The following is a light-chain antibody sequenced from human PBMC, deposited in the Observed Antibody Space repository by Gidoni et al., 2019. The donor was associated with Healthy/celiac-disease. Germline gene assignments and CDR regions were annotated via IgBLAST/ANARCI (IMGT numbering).Light chain of an antibody. V-gene: IGKV4-1*01. CDR2: WES. CDR1: KSVLYSSNNKNY. J-gene: IGKJ4*01. Sequence: DIVMNQSPDSLAVSLGDRATINCKPSKSVLYSSNNKNYLALYQQKPGQPPKLLSYWESTRESGVPDRFSGSGSGTDFTLTISSLQAEDVAVDYCQQYYSTPLTFGGGTKVEIK. CDR3: QQYYSTPLT.